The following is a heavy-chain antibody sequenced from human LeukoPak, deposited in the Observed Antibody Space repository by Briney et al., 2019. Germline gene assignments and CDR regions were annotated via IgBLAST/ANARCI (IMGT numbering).Heavy chain of an antibody. D-gene: IGHD3-22*01. J-gene: IGHJ5*02. V-gene: IGHV4-34*01. CDR2: INHSGST. CDR1: GGSFSGYY. Sequence: QPSETLSLTCAVYGGSFSGYYWSWIRQPPGEGLEWIGEINHSGSTNYNPSLKSRVTISVDTSKNQFSLKLSSVTAADTAVYYCASAGDSSGYYYDSWFDPWGQGTLVTVSS. CDR3: ASAGDSSGYYYDSWFDP.